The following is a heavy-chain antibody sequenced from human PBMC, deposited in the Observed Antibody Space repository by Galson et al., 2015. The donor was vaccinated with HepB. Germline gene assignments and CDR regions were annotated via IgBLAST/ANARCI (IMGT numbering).Heavy chain of an antibody. D-gene: IGHD1-26*01. Sequence: SVKVSCKASGYAFTNYGITWVRQAPGQGLEWMGWISDYNGNTDYAQKFQGRVTMTTDTSTSTAYMELGSLRSDDTAVYYCARVTYSGSYSQYFDYWGQGTLVTVSS. V-gene: IGHV1-18*01. CDR2: ISDYNGNT. J-gene: IGHJ4*02. CDR3: ARVTYSGSYSQYFDY. CDR1: GYAFTNYG.